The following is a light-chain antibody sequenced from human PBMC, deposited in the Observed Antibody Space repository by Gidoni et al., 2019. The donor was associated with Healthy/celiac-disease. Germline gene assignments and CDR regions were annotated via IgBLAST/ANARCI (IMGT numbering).Light chain of an antibody. CDR2: EAS. CDR3: QQRSNWPPS. Sequence: IVLPQSPATLSLSPGERATLSCRASQSVSSYLAWYQQKPGQAPRLLIYEASNRATGTPARFSGSGSGTDFTLTISSLEPEDFAVYYCQQRSNWPPSFGQGTRLEIK. V-gene: IGKV3-11*01. CDR1: QSVSSY. J-gene: IGKJ5*01.